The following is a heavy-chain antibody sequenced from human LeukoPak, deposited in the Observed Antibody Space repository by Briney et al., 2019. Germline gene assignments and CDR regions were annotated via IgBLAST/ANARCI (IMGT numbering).Heavy chain of an antibody. CDR1: GYSFTSYW. CDR2: IYPGYSDT. V-gene: IGHV5-51*01. J-gene: IGHJ4*02. Sequence: GEALKISCKGSGYSFTSYWIGWGRQMPGKGLEWMGIIYPGYSDTRYSPSFQGQVTISADKSIRTAYLQWSSLKASDTAMYYCARHKGYDILTGYFVPPFDYWGQGTLVTVSS. CDR3: ARHKGYDILTGYFVPPFDY. D-gene: IGHD3-9*01.